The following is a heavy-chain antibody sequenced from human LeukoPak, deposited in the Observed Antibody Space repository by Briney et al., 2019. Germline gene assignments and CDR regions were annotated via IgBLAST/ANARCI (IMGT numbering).Heavy chain of an antibody. D-gene: IGHD2-15*01. J-gene: IGHJ5*02. CDR1: GYTFTGYY. CDR3: ARTRPGSSGGKVLGHWFDP. CDR2: INPNSGGT. Sequence: ASVKVSCKASGYTFTGYYMHWVRQAPGQGLEWMGWINPNSGGTNYAQEFQGRVTMTRDTSISTAYMELSRLRSDDTAVYYCARTRPGSSGGKVLGHWFDPWGQGTLVTVSS. V-gene: IGHV1-2*02.